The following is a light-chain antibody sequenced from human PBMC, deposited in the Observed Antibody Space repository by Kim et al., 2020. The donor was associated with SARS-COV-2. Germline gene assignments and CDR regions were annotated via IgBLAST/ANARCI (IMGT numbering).Light chain of an antibody. Sequence: PGKTAVVSGGRTSIGTKRVTWNQQRAGQAPVLINDYDSDRPSGIPERFSGSNSGNTATLTISRVEAGDEADYYCQVWDSSSDHRVVFGGGTQLTVL. CDR3: QVWDSSSDHRVV. CDR1: SIGTKR. CDR2: YDS. V-gene: IGLV3-21*04. J-gene: IGLJ2*01.